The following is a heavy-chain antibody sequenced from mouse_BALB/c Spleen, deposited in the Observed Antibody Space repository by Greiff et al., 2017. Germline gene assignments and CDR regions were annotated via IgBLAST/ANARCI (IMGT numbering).Heavy chain of an antibody. CDR2: IWGGGST. Sequence: VQVVESGPGLVAPSQSLSLTCTVSGFSLTSYSVHWVRQPPGKGLEWLGMIWGGGSTDYNSALKSRLSLSKDNSKRQGFLKRNSLQTDDTAMYYCARGPYGYDEGFAYWGQGTLVTVSA. D-gene: IGHD2-2*01. CDR1: GFSLTSYS. J-gene: IGHJ3*01. CDR3: ARGPYGYDEGFAY. V-gene: IGHV2-6-4*01.